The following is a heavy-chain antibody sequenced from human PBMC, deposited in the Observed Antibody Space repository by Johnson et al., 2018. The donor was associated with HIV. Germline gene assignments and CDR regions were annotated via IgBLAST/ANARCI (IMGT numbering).Heavy chain of an antibody. CDR1: GFTFSSYA. CDR3: ARENMVLMVGGAFDI. V-gene: IGHV3-30-3*01. J-gene: IGHJ3*02. D-gene: IGHD2-8*01. Sequence: QVQLVESGGGVVQPGRSLRLSCAASGFTFSSYAMHWVRQAPGKGLEWVAVISYDGSNKYYADSVKGRFTISRDNSKNTLYLQMNSLRAEDTAVYYCARENMVLMVGGAFDIWGQGTMVTVSS. CDR2: ISYDGSNK.